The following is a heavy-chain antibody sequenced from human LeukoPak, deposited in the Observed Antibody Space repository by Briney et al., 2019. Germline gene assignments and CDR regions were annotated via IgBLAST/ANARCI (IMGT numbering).Heavy chain of an antibody. Sequence: GGSLRLSCAASGFTFSSYEMNWVRQAPGKGLEWVSYISTTGSSIYYADSVKGRFTISRDNAKNSLYLQMNSLRAEDTAVYYCARDIVDSSSWYYFDYWGQGTLVTVSS. J-gene: IGHJ4*02. CDR2: ISTTGSSI. V-gene: IGHV3-48*03. CDR3: ARDIVDSSSWYYFDY. CDR1: GFTFSSYE. D-gene: IGHD6-13*01.